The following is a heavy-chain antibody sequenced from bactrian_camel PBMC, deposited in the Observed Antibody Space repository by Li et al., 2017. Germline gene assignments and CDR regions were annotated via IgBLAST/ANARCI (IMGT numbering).Heavy chain of an antibody. CDR2: ISSDGTT. CDR1: GYIFSSCG. CDR3: ATGAPGNSRYALDLRAYSY. J-gene: IGHJ4*01. V-gene: IGHV3S53*01. D-gene: IGHD3*01. Sequence: HVQLVESGGGSVQAGGSLKLSCAASGYIFSSCGLAWYRQAPGKERELVSTISSDGTTRYADSVKGRFTISRDAKNNVAWLQMNHLEAEDTAMYFCATGAPGNSRYALDLRAYSYFGQGTQVTVS.